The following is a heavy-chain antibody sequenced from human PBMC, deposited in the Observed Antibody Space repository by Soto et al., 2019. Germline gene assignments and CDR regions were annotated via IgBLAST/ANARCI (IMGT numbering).Heavy chain of an antibody. CDR2: ISFDGNSL. J-gene: IGHJ4*01. CDR3: ARTFDTITYYFDY. Sequence: GGSLRLSCAASQFSFRSYAMHWIRQSPGKGLEWVAVISFDGNSLHYADSVRDRFTISRDNSKNTLYLQMNNLRPEDTAVYYCARTFDTITYYFDYWGHGTVVTVSS. CDR1: QFSFRSYA. V-gene: IGHV3-30-3*01. D-gene: IGHD3-9*01.